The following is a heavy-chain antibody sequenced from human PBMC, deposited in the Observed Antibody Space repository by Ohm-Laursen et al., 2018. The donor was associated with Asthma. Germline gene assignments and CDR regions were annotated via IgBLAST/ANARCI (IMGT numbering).Heavy chain of an antibody. CDR3: AFCTGGTCHSGVFDV. V-gene: IGHV4-39*01. Sequence: GTLSLTCIVSGGSFSTSSRSYWGWIRQPPGKGLEWIGCLFYSGNTHYNPSLQSRITISEDTSKNQVSLEVNSVTAADTAVYFCAFCTGGTCHSGVFDVWGQGVRVTVSS. CDR1: GGSFSTSSRSY. J-gene: IGHJ3*01. D-gene: IGHD2-15*01. CDR2: LFYSGNT.